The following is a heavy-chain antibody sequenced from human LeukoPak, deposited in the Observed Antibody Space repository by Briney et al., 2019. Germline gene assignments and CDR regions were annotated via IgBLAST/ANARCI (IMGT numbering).Heavy chain of an antibody. CDR2: INPSGGST. J-gene: IGHJ6*02. CDR3: ARGGVATTNYYYGMDV. CDR1: GYTFTSYY. Sequence: ASVKVSCKASGYTFTSYYMHWVRQAPGQGLEWMGIINPSGGSTSYAQKFQGRVTMTRDTSTSTVYMELSSLRSEDTAVYYCARGGVATTNYYYGMDVWGQGTPVTVSS. D-gene: IGHD5-12*01. V-gene: IGHV1-46*01.